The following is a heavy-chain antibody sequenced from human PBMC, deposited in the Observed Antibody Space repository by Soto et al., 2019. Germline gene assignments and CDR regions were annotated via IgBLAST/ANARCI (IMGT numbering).Heavy chain of an antibody. Sequence: GESLKISCKSYGYSFTTYWIAWVRQMPGKGLEWMGSIHPGESDTRYSPSFQGQVTISADRSITTAYLQWSSLKASDTAMYYCARDLEWVGATDYYYYGMDVWGQGTTVTVSS. CDR3: ARDLEWVGATDYYYYGMDV. J-gene: IGHJ6*02. V-gene: IGHV5-51*01. CDR1: GYSFTTYW. CDR2: IHPGESDT. D-gene: IGHD1-26*01.